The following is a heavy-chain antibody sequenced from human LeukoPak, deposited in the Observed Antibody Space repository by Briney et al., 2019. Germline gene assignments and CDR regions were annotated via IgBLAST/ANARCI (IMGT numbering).Heavy chain of an antibody. J-gene: IGHJ4*02. Sequence: PSETLSLTCTVSGGSISSYYWSWIRQPPGKGLEWIGYIYYSGTNNYNPSLKSRVTISVDTTKNQFSLKLSSVAAADTAVYYCARGVYIGAARYGYWGQGTLVTVSS. V-gene: IGHV4-59*01. CDR1: GGSISSYY. CDR2: IYYSGTN. CDR3: ARGVYIGAARYGY. D-gene: IGHD6-13*01.